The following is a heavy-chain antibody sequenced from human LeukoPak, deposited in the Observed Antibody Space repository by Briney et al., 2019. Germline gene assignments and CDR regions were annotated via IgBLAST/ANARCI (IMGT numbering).Heavy chain of an antibody. CDR3: TTSGWFDH. V-gene: IGHV3-15*01. CDR1: RFAFSQAW. CDR2: IKSESDGGTT. D-gene: IGHD1-26*01. Sequence: PGGSLRLSCVASRFAFSQAWMSWVRQAPGKGLEWVGRIKSESDGGTTDYAAPVKGGFTISRDDSKNTLFLQMNSLQTEDTAVYYCTTSGWFDHWGQGTLVTVSS. J-gene: IGHJ5*02.